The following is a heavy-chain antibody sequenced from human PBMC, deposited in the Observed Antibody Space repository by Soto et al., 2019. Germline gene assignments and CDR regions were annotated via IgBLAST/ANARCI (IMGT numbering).Heavy chain of an antibody. CDR2: TYPGDSDT. CDR1: GYSFTSYW. J-gene: IGHJ4*02. V-gene: IGHV5-51*01. CDR3: ARIGYCSGGSCYAGSFDY. D-gene: IGHD2-15*01. Sequence: PGESLKISCKGSGYSFTSYWIGWVRQMPGKGLEWMGITYPGDSDTRYSPSFQGQVTISADKSISTAYLQWSSLKASDTAMYYCARIGYCSGGSCYAGSFDYWGQGTLVTVSS.